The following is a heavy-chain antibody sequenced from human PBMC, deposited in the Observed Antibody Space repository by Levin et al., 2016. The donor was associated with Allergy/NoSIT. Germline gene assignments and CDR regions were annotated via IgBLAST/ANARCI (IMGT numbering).Heavy chain of an antibody. CDR2: INPNSGGT. CDR3: ARDPSNTSGYQVNFDY. Sequence: ASVKVSCKASGYTFTGYYMHWVRQAPGQGLEWMGWINPNSGGTNYAQKFQGRVTMTTDTSTSTAYMELRSLRSDDTAVYYCARDPSNTSGYQVNFDYWGQGTLITVSS. D-gene: IGHD3-22*01. CDR1: GYTFTGYY. J-gene: IGHJ4*02. V-gene: IGHV1-2*02.